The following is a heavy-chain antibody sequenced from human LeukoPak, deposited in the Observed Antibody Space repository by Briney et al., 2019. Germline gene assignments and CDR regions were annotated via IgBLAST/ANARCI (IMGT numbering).Heavy chain of an antibody. D-gene: IGHD3-16*01. CDR2: IYRRSTYK. Sequence: PGGSLRLSCVASGFPFSSYDMTWVRQAPGKGLEWISYIYRRSTYKYYGDSVKGQFTVARDNANNTLYLQMNSLRAEDTALYYCARDGPQGVPGFNDCWGQGTLVTVSS. CDR1: GFPFSSYD. V-gene: IGHV3-21*01. CDR3: ARDGPQGVPGFNDC. J-gene: IGHJ4*02.